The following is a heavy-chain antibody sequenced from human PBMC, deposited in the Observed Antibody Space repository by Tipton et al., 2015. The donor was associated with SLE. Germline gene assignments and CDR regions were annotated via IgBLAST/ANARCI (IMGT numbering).Heavy chain of an antibody. CDR1: GFIFSDYY. CDR2: ISSTSASI. J-gene: IGHJ4*02. D-gene: IGHD1-26*01. V-gene: IGHV3-11*01. CDR3: ASGQWEPYDFEY. Sequence: SLRLSCATSGFIFSDYYMGWIRQAPGKGLEWISYISSTSASIFYADSVRGRFTVSRDNAKNSLYLQMTSLRADDTAVYYCASGQWEPYDFEYWGQGTLVTVSS.